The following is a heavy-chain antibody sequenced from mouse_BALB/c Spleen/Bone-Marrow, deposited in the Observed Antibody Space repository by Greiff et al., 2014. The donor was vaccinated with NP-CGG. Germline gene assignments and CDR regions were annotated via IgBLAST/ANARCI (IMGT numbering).Heavy chain of an antibody. CDR1: GYTFTSYN. CDR3: AREGITTKVDYGLDY. CDR2: VDPYNGGT. Sequence: EVQLQQSGPELVKPGASVKVSCKASGYTFTSYNMYWVKQSHGKSLEWIGYVDPYNGGTNYNQKFKGKATLTVDKSSSTAYMHLNSLTSEDSAVYYGAREGITTKVDYGLDYWGQGTAVTVSS. D-gene: IGHD2-4*01. J-gene: IGHJ4*01. V-gene: IGHV1S135*01.